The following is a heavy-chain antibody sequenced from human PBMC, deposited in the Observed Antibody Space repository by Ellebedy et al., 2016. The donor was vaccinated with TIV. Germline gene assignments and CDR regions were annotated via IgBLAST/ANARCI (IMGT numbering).Heavy chain of an antibody. CDR2: IYYSGST. Sequence: MPGGSLRLSCTVSGGSISSSSYYWGWIRQPPGKGLEWIGNIYYSGSTYYNPSLKSRVTISVDTSKNQFSLKLTSVTAADTAVYYCARLYGASFDYWGQGTLVTASS. V-gene: IGHV4-39*01. CDR1: GGSISSSSYY. D-gene: IGHD4/OR15-4a*01. J-gene: IGHJ4*02. CDR3: ARLYGASFDY.